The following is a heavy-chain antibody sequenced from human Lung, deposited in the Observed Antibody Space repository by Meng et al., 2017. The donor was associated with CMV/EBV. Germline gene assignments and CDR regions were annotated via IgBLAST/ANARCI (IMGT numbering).Heavy chain of an antibody. CDR1: GFTFSSYA. V-gene: IGHV3-23*01. CDR3: AKGGSLGYYYYGMDV. D-gene: IGHD3-16*02. J-gene: IGHJ6*02. Sequence: GESLKISCAASGFTFSSYAMSWVRQAPGKGLEWVSAISGSGGSTYYADSVKGRFTISRDNSKNTLYLQMNSLRAEDTAVYYCAKGGSLGYYYYGMDVWGQGTTVTVSS. CDR2: ISGSGGST.